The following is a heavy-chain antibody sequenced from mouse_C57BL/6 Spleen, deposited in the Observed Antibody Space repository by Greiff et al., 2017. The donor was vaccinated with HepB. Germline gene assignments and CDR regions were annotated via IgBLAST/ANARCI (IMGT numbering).Heavy chain of an antibody. D-gene: IGHD2-3*01. CDR2: ISDGGSYT. Sequence: VQLKESGGGLVKPGGSLKLSCAASGFTFSSYAMSWVRQTPEKRLEWVATISDGGSYTYYPDNVKGRFTISRDNAKNNLYLQMSHLKSEDTAMYYCAREGSWLLLYFDYWGQGTTLTVSS. CDR3: AREGSWLLLYFDY. V-gene: IGHV5-4*01. J-gene: IGHJ2*01. CDR1: GFTFSSYA.